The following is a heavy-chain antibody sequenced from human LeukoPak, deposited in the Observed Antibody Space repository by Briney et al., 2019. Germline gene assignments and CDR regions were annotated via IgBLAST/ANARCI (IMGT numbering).Heavy chain of an antibody. CDR1: GFSVSSNY. J-gene: IGHJ3*02. Sequence: GGSLRLSCAASGFSVSSNYMNWVRQAPGKGLEWVSVFYRGDNTYYADSVKGRFAISRDSSKNTLYLQMNSLRAEDTAVYYCARVGGDAFDIWGQGTVVTVSS. V-gene: IGHV3-66*01. CDR2: FYRGDNT. CDR3: ARVGGDAFDI. D-gene: IGHD3-16*01.